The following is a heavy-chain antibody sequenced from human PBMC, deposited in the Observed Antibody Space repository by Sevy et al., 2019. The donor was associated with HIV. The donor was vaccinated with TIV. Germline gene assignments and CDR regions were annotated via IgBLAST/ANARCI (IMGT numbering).Heavy chain of an antibody. J-gene: IGHJ4*02. CDR3: AKDRSRGRELPFDY. D-gene: IGHD1-26*01. CDR2: ISGSGGST. Sequence: GESLKISCAASGFTFSSYAMSWVRQAPGKGLEWVSAISGSGGSTYYADSVKGRFTISRDNSKNTLYLQMNSLRAEDTAVYYCAKDRSRGRELPFDYWGQGTLVTVSS. V-gene: IGHV3-23*01. CDR1: GFTFSSYA.